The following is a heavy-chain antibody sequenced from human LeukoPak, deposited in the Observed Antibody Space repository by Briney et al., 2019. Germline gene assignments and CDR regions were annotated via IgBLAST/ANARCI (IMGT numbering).Heavy chain of an antibody. Sequence: GASVKVSCKASGYTFTSYGIRWVRQAPGQGREWMGWISAYNGNTNYAQKLQGRVTMTTDTSTSTAYMELRSLRSDDTAVYYCARVLRYFDWSPSWFDPWGQGTLVTVSS. J-gene: IGHJ5*02. CDR1: GYTFTSYG. D-gene: IGHD3-9*01. CDR2: ISAYNGNT. CDR3: ARVLRYFDWSPSWFDP. V-gene: IGHV1-18*01.